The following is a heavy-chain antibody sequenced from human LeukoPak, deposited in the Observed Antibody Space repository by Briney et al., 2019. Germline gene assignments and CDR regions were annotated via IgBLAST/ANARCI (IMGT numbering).Heavy chain of an antibody. CDR2: IYHSGST. Sequence: KPSETLSLTCAVSGYSISSGYYWGWIRQPPGKGLEWIGSIYHSGSTYYNPSHKSRVTISVDTSKNQFSLKLSSVTAADTAVYYCARPDKYCGGDCYSNAFDIWGQGTMVTVSS. CDR1: GYSISSGYY. D-gene: IGHD2-21*01. V-gene: IGHV4-38-2*01. J-gene: IGHJ3*02. CDR3: ARPDKYCGGDCYSNAFDI.